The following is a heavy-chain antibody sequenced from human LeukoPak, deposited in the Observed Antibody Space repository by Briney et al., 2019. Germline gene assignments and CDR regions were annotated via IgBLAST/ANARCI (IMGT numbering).Heavy chain of an antibody. J-gene: IGHJ4*02. D-gene: IGHD5-12*01. Sequence: ASVKVSCKASGYTFTSYYMHWVRQAPGQGLEWMGIINPSGGSTSYAQKFQGRVTMTRDTSTSTVYMELSSLRSEDTAVYYCARDHRVVATITSGYFDYWGQGTLDTASS. CDR1: GYTFTSYY. CDR3: ARDHRVVATITSGYFDY. CDR2: INPSGGST. V-gene: IGHV1-46*01.